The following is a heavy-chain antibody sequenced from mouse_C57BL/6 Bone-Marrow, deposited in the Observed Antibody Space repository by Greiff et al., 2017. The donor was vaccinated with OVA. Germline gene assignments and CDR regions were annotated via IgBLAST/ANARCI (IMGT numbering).Heavy chain of an antibody. V-gene: IGHV5-6*01. CDR3: ARHEGDYDGYFDV. CDR2: ISSGGSYT. Sequence: EVKVIESGGDLVKPGGSLKLSCAASGFTFSSYGMSWVRQTPDKRLEWVATISSGGSYTYYPDSVKGRFTISRDNAKNTLYLQMSSLKSEDTAMYYCARHEGDYDGYFDVWGTGTTVTVSS. D-gene: IGHD2-4*01. J-gene: IGHJ1*03. CDR1: GFTFSSYG.